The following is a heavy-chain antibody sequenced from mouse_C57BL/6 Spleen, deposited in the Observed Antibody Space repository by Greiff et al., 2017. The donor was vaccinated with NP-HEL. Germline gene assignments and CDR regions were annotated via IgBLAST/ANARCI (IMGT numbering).Heavy chain of an antibody. CDR1: GFTFSDYG. Sequence: EVQGVESGGGLVKPGGSLKLSCAASGFTFSDYGMHWVRQAPEKGLEWVAYISSGSSTIYYADTVKGRFTISRDNAKNTLFLQMTRLRSEDTAMYYCGGRATVVAPAMDYWGQGTSVTVSS. CDR2: ISSGSSTI. CDR3: GGRATVVAPAMDY. V-gene: IGHV5-17*01. J-gene: IGHJ4*01. D-gene: IGHD1-1*01.